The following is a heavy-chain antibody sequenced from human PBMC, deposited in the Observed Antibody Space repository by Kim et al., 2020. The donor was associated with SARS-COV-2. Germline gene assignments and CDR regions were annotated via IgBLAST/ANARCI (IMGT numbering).Heavy chain of an antibody. CDR2: IYSGGSST. Sequence: GGSLRLSCAASGFTFSSYAMSWVRQAPGKGLEWVSVIYSGGSSTYYADSVKGRFTISRDNSKNTLYLQMNSLIAEDTAVYYCAKGDDFWSGYQMGMDVWGQGTTVTVSS. V-gene: IGHV3-23*03. D-gene: IGHD3-3*01. J-gene: IGHJ6*02. CDR3: AKGDDFWSGYQMGMDV. CDR1: GFTFSSYA.